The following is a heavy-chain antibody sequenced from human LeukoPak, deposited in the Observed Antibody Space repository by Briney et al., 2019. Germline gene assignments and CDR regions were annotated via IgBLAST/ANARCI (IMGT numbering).Heavy chain of an antibody. CDR1: GGSISSGGYY. J-gene: IGHJ4*02. Sequence: PSQTLSLTCTVSGGSISSGGYYWSWIRQPPGKGLEWIGEINHSGSTNYNPSLKSRVTISVDTSKNQFSLKLSSVTAADTAVYYCARGAYDYGDYGALGDWGQGTLVTVSS. CDR2: INHSGST. V-gene: IGHV4-30-2*01. D-gene: IGHD4-17*01. CDR3: ARGAYDYGDYGALGD.